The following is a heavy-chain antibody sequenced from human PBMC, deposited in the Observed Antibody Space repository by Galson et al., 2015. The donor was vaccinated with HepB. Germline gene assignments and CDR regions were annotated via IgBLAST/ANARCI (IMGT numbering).Heavy chain of an antibody. D-gene: IGHD3-10*01. CDR3: ARGGFYYMDV. Sequence: SVKVSCKASGYIFTDYYIHWVRQAPGQGLEWMGVVNPSSGTSNYAQKFQGRVTMARDTSTNTVHMYVSSLTSHDTAVYYCARGGFYYMDVWGEGTTVTISS. J-gene: IGHJ6*03. CDR1: GYIFTDYY. CDR2: VNPSSGTS. V-gene: IGHV1-46*01.